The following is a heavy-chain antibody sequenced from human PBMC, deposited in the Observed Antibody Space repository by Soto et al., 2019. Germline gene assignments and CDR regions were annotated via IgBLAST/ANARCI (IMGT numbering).Heavy chain of an antibody. D-gene: IGHD3-3*01. CDR1: GGSISSSDYY. Sequence: SETLSLTYTVSGGSISSSDYYWGWIRQPPGKGLEWIGNIYYSGSASYNPSLKSRVTISVDTSKNQVSPKLSSVTAADTAVYICARSGPWTDFDYWGQGTLVTVSS. J-gene: IGHJ4*02. CDR3: ARSGPWTDFDY. V-gene: IGHV4-39*01. CDR2: IYYSGSA.